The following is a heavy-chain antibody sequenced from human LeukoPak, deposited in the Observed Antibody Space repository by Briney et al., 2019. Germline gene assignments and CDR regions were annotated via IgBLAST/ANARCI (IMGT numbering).Heavy chain of an antibody. CDR1: GFTFSSYG. D-gene: IGHD3-22*01. V-gene: IGHV3-30*18. Sequence: GGSLRLSCAASGFTFSSYGMHWVRQAPGKGLEWVAVISYDGSNKYYTDSVKGRFTISGDNSKNTLYLQMNSLRAEDTAVYYCANTYYYDSSGHPHDAFDIWGQGTMLTVSS. CDR2: ISYDGSNK. J-gene: IGHJ3*02. CDR3: ANTYYYDSSGHPHDAFDI.